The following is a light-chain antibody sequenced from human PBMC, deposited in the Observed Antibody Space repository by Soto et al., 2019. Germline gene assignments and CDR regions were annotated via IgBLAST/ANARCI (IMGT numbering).Light chain of an antibody. CDR1: QRVSSPY. Sequence: EIVLTQSPGTLALSPGARATLSCRASQRVSSPYLAWYQQKPGQAPRLLIYGGSSRATGIPDRFSGSGSGTDFTLTISRLEPEDFAMYYCQHYGNSPITFGQGTRLEIK. CDR2: GGS. J-gene: IGKJ5*01. V-gene: IGKV3-20*01. CDR3: QHYGNSPIT.